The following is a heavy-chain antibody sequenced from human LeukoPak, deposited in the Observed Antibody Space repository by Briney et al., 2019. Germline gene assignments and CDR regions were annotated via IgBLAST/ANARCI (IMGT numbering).Heavy chain of an antibody. CDR3: ATGYRAAAGYFDY. Sequence: ASVKVSCKVSGYTLTELSMHWVRQAPGKGLEWMGGFDPEDGETIYAQKFQGRVTMTEDTSTDTAYMELSSLRSEDMAVYYCATGYRAAAGYFDYWGQGTLVTVSS. CDR1: GYTLTELS. J-gene: IGHJ4*02. V-gene: IGHV1-24*01. CDR2: FDPEDGET. D-gene: IGHD6-13*01.